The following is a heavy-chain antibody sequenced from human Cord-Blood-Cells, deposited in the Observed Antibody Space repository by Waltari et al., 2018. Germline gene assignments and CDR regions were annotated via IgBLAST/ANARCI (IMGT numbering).Heavy chain of an antibody. D-gene: IGHD2-15*01. Sequence: QVQLQQWGAGLLKPSETLSLTCAVYGGSSSGYYWSWIRQPPGKGLEWIGEINHRGSTNYNPSLKSRVTISVDTSKYQFSLKLSSVTAADTAVYYCAREVVVAATPGGAFDIWGQGTMVTVSS. CDR1: GGSSSGYY. J-gene: IGHJ3*02. V-gene: IGHV4-34*01. CDR3: AREVVVAATPGGAFDI. CDR2: INHRGST.